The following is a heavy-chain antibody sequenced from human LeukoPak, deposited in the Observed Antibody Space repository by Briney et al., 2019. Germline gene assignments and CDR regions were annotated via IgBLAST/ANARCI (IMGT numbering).Heavy chain of an antibody. D-gene: IGHD6-13*01. J-gene: IGHJ3*02. CDR2: INPNSGGT. CDR3: ATAVIVAVFGDAFDI. V-gene: IGHV1-2*02. Sequence: ASVKVSCKASVYTFTGYFMHWVRQAPGQGLEWMGWINPNSGGTNYAQKFQRRVTMTRDTSISTAYMELRRLRYDDTAVYYCATAVIVAVFGDAFDIWGQGTLVTVSS. CDR1: VYTFTGYF.